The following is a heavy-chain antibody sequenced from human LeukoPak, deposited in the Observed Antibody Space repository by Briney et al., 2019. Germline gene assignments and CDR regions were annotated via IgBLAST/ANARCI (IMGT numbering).Heavy chain of an antibody. V-gene: IGHV4-59*08. CDR3: ARVYSSSWYGWYFDL. Sequence: SETLSLTCTVSGGSISSYYWSWIRQPPGKGLEWIGYIYYSGSTNYSPSLKSRVTISVDTPKNQFSLKLSSVTAADTAVYYCARVYSSSWYGWYFDLWGRGTLVTVSS. D-gene: IGHD6-13*01. CDR1: GGSISSYY. CDR2: IYYSGST. J-gene: IGHJ2*01.